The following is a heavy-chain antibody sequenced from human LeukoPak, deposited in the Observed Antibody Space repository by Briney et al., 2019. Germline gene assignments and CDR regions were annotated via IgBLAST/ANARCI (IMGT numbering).Heavy chain of an antibody. D-gene: IGHD5-12*01. CDR3: ARVSGYDLCFDP. J-gene: IGHJ5*02. CDR1: GYTFTGYY. V-gene: IGHV1-2*02. CDR2: INPNSGGT. Sequence: ASVKVSCKASGYTFTGYYMHWVRRAPGQGLEWMGWINPNSGGTNYAQKFQGRVTMTRDTSISTAYMELSRLRSDDTAVYYCARVSGYDLCFDPWGQGTLVTVSS.